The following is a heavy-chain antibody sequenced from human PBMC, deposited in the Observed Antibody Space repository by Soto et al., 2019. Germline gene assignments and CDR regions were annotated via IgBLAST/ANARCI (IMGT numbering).Heavy chain of an antibody. J-gene: IGHJ6*02. CDR2: IHYSGST. Sequence: PSETLSLTCAVYGGSFSGYYWSCIRQSPGKGLEWIGYIHYSGSTKSNPSLKSRVTISVDTSRNQVSLKLSSVTAADSAVYFCARARYQLLHPYYYGMDVWGQGTTVTVSS. CDR1: GGSFSGYY. V-gene: IGHV4-59*01. CDR3: ARARYQLLHPYYYGMDV. D-gene: IGHD2-2*01.